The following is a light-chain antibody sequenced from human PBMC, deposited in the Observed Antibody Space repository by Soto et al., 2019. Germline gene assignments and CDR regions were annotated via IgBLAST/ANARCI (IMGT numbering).Light chain of an antibody. CDR1: QNVYINS. CDR2: GAS. CDR3: QQYGVSPLT. Sequence: EIVLTQSPGTLSLSPGERVTFSCRASQNVYINSLAWYQQKPGQTPRLLIYGASTRAAAVPDRFSGSGSGTDFALSIDGLEPEDFAIYYCQQYGVSPLTFGPGTRVD. V-gene: IGKV3-20*01. J-gene: IGKJ3*01.